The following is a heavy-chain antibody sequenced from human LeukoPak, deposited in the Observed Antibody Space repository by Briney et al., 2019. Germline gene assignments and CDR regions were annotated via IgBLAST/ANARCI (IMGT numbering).Heavy chain of an antibody. CDR2: ISYDGSNK. CDR3: AKERRLMVRGVISYGMDV. Sequence: GGSLRLSCAASGSTFSSYGMHWVRQAPGKGLEWVAVISYDGSNKYYADSVKGRFTISRDNSKNTLYLQMNSLRAEDTAVYYCAKERRLMVRGVISYGMDVWGQGTTVTVSS. V-gene: IGHV3-30*18. J-gene: IGHJ6*02. D-gene: IGHD3-10*01. CDR1: GSTFSSYG.